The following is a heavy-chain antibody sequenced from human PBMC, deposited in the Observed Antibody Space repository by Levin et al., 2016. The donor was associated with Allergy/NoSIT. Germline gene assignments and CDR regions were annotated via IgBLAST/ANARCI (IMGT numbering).Heavy chain of an antibody. CDR3: AKDQVGTLPDAFDI. CDR1: GFTFSSSV. Sequence: GESLKISCAASGFTFSSSVMTWVRQAPGRGLEWVSAISGSGDRTYYADSVKGRLTVSRDNSKDTLYLQMNSLRADDTAVYYRAKDQVGTLPDAFDIWGQGTMVTVSS. V-gene: IGHV3-23*01. J-gene: IGHJ3*02. CDR2: ISGSGDRT. D-gene: IGHD1-26*01.